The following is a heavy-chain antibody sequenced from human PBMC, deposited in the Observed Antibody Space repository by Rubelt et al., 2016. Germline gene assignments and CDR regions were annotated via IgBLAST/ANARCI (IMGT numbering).Heavy chain of an antibody. CDR1: GGSFSGYY. V-gene: IGHV4-34*01. D-gene: IGHD2-21*01. CDR2: INNSGST. Sequence: QVQLQQWGAGLLKPSETLSLTCAVYGGSFSGYYWSWIRQPPGKGLEWIGEINNSGSTNYNPSLKSRVTISVDTSKNQFSLKLSSVTAADTAVYYCARGVIAYPLTEHAFDIWGQGTMVTVSS. CDR3: ARGVIAYPLTEHAFDI. J-gene: IGHJ3*02.